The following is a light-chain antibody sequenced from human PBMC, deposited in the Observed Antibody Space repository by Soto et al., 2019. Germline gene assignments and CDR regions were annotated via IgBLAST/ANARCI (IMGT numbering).Light chain of an antibody. J-gene: IGKJ1*01. CDR3: QQSYTSPET. CDR2: SAS. Sequence: EIVLTQSPGTLSLSPGERATLSCRASQSVTNFLAWYQQKPGQSPSLLIYSASPRATGIPARFSGSGSGTAFTLTSRSPEHLDFADYYHQQSYTSPETFGQGTKVEIK. CDR1: QSVTNF. V-gene: IGKV3-11*01.